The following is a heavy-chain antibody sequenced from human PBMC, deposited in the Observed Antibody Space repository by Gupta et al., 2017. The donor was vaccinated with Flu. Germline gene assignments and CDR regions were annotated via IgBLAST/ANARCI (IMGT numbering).Heavy chain of an antibody. V-gene: IGHV3-21*02. J-gene: IGHJ4*02. CDR1: GFTFSSYS. CDR3: ARCPGSNSCYASY. Sequence: EVQLVESGGGLVKPGDSLRLSCAASGFTFSSYSMNWVRQAPGKGLEWVSSISSSSTYIYYADSVKGRFTISRDNAKNSLYLQMNSLRAEDTAVYFCARCPGSNSCYASYWGQGTLVTVSS. CDR2: ISSSSTYI. D-gene: IGHD2-2*01.